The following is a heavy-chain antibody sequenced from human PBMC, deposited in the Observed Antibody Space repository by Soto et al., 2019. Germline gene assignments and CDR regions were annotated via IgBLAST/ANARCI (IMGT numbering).Heavy chain of an antibody. J-gene: IGHJ6*02. D-gene: IGHD6-19*01. CDR3: ARGRSIAVAGTSSGDYYYYGMDV. CDR2: INHSGST. Sequence: SETLSLTCAVYGGSFSGYYWSWIRQPPGKGLEWIGEINHSGSTNYNPSLKSRVTISVDTSKNQFSLKLSSVTAADTAVYYCARGRSIAVAGTSSGDYYYYGMDVWGQGTTVTVSS. CDR1: GGSFSGYY. V-gene: IGHV4-34*01.